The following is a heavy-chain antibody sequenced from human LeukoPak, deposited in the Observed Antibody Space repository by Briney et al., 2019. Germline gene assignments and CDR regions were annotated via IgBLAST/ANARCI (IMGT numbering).Heavy chain of an antibody. CDR3: ARTGYSYGYLGFYYMDV. J-gene: IGHJ6*03. CDR2: ISSSGGST. V-gene: IGHV3-64*01. CDR1: GFTFSSYA. D-gene: IGHD5-18*01. Sequence: GGSLRLSCAASGFTFSSYAMHWVRQAPGKGLEYVSAISSSGGSTYYANSVKGRFTISRDNSKNTLYLQMGSLRAEDMAVYYCARTGYSYGYLGFYYMDVWGKGTTVTISS.